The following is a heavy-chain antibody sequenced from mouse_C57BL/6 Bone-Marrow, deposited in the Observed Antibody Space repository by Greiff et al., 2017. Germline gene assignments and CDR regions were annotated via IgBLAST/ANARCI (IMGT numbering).Heavy chain of an antibody. Sequence: EVQLQQSGPELVKPGASVKISCKASGYTFTDYYMNWVKQSHGQSLEWIGDINPNNGGTSYNQKFKGKATLTVDKSSSTASMELGSLRSEDSAVDYCAREGSRDSRPYWCFDVWGTGTTVTGSS. D-gene: IGHD1-1*01. CDR3: AREGSRDSRPYWCFDV. J-gene: IGHJ1*03. CDR1: GYTFTDYY. V-gene: IGHV1-26*01. CDR2: INPNNGGT.